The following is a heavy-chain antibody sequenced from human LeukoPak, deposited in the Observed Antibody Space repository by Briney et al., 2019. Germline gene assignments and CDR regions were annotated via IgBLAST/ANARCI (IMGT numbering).Heavy chain of an antibody. CDR3: ARPTLTMIVVGINPHYAFNI. J-gene: IGHJ3*02. V-gene: IGHV1-8*01. CDR2: MNPDSGNT. D-gene: IGHD3-22*01. CDR1: GYTFTSYA. Sequence: ASVKVSCKASGYTFTSYAMHWVRQATGQGLEWMGCMNPDSGNTGYAQKFQGRVTMTRDTSISTAYMEMSSLRSEDTAVYYCARPTLTMIVVGINPHYAFNIWGQGTMVTLSS.